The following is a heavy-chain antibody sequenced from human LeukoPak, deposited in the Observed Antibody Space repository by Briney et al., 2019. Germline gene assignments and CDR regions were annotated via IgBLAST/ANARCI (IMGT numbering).Heavy chain of an antibody. Sequence: GASVKVSCKASGYTFTSYYLHWVRQAPGQGLEWMGWINPNSGGTNYAQKFQGRATMTRDTSISTAYMVLSRLRSDDTAEYYCARALYYDSSGYYSSSYYYFQHWGQGTLVTVSS. CDR1: GYTFTSYY. D-gene: IGHD3-22*01. CDR2: INPNSGGT. J-gene: IGHJ1*01. V-gene: IGHV1-2*02. CDR3: ARALYYDSSGYYSSSYYYFQH.